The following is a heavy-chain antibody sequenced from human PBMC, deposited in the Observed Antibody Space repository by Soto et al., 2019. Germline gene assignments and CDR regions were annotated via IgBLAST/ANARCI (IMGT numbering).Heavy chain of an antibody. J-gene: IGHJ6*02. CDR2: IYPTGTT. Sequence: SETLSLTCTVSGGSISSGGYSWSWIRQSPEKGLEWIGCIYPTGTTYYHPSLKSRVTISVDTSRNQFSLNLTSVTAADTAVYYCARPPPVPSPRWVLWGQGTTVTVSS. D-gene: IGHD3-16*01. CDR3: ARPPPVPSPRWVL. CDR1: GGSISSGGYS. V-gene: IGHV4-30-2*06.